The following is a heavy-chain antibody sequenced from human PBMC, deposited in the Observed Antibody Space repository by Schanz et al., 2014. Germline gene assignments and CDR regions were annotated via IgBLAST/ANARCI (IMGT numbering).Heavy chain of an antibody. D-gene: IGHD2-2*01. V-gene: IGHV3-23*01. CDR2: LSGSGGST. CDR3: ARRASCSRIGCPFDS. J-gene: IGHJ4*02. CDR1: GFTFSSYA. Sequence: DVQLLESGGGLVQPGGSLRLSCAASGFTFSSYAMSWVRQAPGKGLEWVSALSGSGGSTYYADSVKGRFTISRDNSKNTLYLQMNSLRAEDTAVYYCARRASCSRIGCPFDSWGQGTLVTVSS.